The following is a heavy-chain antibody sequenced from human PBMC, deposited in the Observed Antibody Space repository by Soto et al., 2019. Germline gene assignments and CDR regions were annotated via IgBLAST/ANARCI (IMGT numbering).Heavy chain of an antibody. V-gene: IGHV3-23*01. J-gene: IGHJ4*02. CDR1: GFSFSDFC. CDR2: IHREGTNT. D-gene: IGHD3-10*01. CDR3: AKDTSNGSADF. Sequence: GGALRLSCAASGFSFSDFCMTWVRQAPGKGLEWVSTIHREGTNTHYADSVKGRFTISRDNSKDTLYLEMKSLRAEDTAIYFCAKDTSNGSADFWGQGTLVTVFS.